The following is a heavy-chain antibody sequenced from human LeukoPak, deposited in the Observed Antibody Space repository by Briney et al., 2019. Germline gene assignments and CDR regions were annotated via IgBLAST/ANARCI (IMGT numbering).Heavy chain of an antibody. D-gene: IGHD5-18*01. CDR1: GGSVSSGSYY. V-gene: IGHV4-61*01. CDR2: IYYGGST. J-gene: IGHJ4*02. CDR3: ASYNRRGYSYGGIDY. Sequence: SETLSLTCTVSGGSVSSGSYYWSWIRQPPGKGLEWIGYIYYGGSTNYNPSLKKRVTISVDTSKNQFSLKLSSVTAADTAVYYCASYNRRGYSYGGIDYWGQGTLVTVSS.